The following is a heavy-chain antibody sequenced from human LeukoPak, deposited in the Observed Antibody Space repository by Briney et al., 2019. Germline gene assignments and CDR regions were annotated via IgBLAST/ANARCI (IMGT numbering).Heavy chain of an antibody. V-gene: IGHV3-30-3*01. CDR2: ISYDGSNK. D-gene: IGHD6-19*01. CDR3: ARDREWLVLFYFDS. J-gene: IGHJ4*02. CDR1: GFTFSSYA. Sequence: GGSLRLSCAASGFTFSSYAMHWVRQAPGKGLEGGAVISYDGSNKFYADSVKGRFTISRDNSRNTLYLQMSSLRTEDTAVYYCARDREWLVLFYFDSWGQGALVTVSS.